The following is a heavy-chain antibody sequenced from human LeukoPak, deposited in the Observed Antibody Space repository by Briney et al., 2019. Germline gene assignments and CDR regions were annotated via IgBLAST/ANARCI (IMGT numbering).Heavy chain of an antibody. CDR1: GFTFSNSW. D-gene: IGHD5-18*01. Sequence: GGTLRLSCAASGFTFSNSWMSWVRQAPGKGLEGVGRIKSKTDGETTDYAEPVKGRFTISSDDSKNTLYLQMNSLKTEDTAVYYCTAGRGIQLWTRNPFDPWGQGTLVTVSS. V-gene: IGHV3-15*01. J-gene: IGHJ5*02. CDR3: TAGRGIQLWTRNPFDP. CDR2: IKSKTDGETT.